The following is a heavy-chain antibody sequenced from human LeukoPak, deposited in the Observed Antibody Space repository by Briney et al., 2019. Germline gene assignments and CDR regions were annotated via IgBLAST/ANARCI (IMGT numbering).Heavy chain of an antibody. CDR2: INPNSGGT. CDR1: GYTFTGYY. CDR3: ARGTGEGYSYGRYYFDY. V-gene: IGHV1-2*06. Sequence: GASVKVSCKASGYTFTGYYMHWVRQAPGQGLEWMGRINPNSGGTNYAQKFQGRVTMTRDTSISTAYMELSRLRSDDTAVYYCARGTGEGYSYGRYYFDYWGQGTLVTVSS. D-gene: IGHD5-18*01. J-gene: IGHJ4*02.